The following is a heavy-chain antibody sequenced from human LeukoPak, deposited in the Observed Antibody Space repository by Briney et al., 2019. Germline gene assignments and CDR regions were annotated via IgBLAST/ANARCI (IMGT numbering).Heavy chain of an antibody. CDR2: ISYDGSNK. Sequence: GGSLRLSCAASGFTFSSYAIHWVRQAPGKGLEWVAVISYDGSNKYYADSVKGRFTISRGNSKNTLYLQMNSLRAEDTAVYYCARVRTITMIVVVPKDAFDIWGQGTMVTVSS. CDR3: ARVRTITMIVVVPKDAFDI. D-gene: IGHD3-22*01. J-gene: IGHJ3*02. CDR1: GFTFSSYA. V-gene: IGHV3-30-3*01.